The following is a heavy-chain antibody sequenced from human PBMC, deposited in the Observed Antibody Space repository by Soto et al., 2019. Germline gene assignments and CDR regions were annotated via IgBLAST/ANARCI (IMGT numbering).Heavy chain of an antibody. V-gene: IGHV3-11*06. Sequence: GTRRLSGAVAGFSFSHYYMSWIRQAPGKGLEWVSYISRSSSNTNYADSVKGRFTISRDNAKNSLFLQMNILRAEDTAVYYCESEVRPTSYWCGMDVWGQGTTVTVSS. CDR2: ISRSSSNT. CDR3: ESEVRPTSYWCGMDV. D-gene: IGHD2-8*02. J-gene: IGHJ6*02. CDR1: GFSFSHYY.